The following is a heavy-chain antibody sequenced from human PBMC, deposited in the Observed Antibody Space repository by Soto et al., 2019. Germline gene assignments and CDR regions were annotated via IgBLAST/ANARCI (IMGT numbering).Heavy chain of an antibody. CDR1: GYTFTSYG. D-gene: IGHD2-8*02. V-gene: IGHV1-18*01. CDR2: ISAYNGNT. Sequence: QVQLVQSGSEVKKPGASVKVSCKASGYTFTSYGISWVRQAPRQGLEGMGWISAYNGNTNYAQKLQGRITITTDTSTSSASMDLRSLLFDDTAVYYCARDTGFMSDSWGQGTLVTV. J-gene: IGHJ4*02. CDR3: ARDTGFMSDS.